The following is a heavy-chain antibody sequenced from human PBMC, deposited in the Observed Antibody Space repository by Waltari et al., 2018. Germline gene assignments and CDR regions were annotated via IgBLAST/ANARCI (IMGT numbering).Heavy chain of an antibody. CDR1: GNTFTAYY. Sequence: QVQLVQSGAEVKKPGASVRVSCKASGNTFTAYYMHWVRQAPGQGPEWMGWINPNSGDTKYAQNFQGRVTMTRDTSISTAYMELNSLRSDDTAVYYCARDMYYYDDTGYYPLGIWGQGSLVTVSS. D-gene: IGHD3-22*01. CDR2: INPNSGDT. CDR3: ARDMYYYDDTGYYPLGI. V-gene: IGHV1-2*02. J-gene: IGHJ4*02.